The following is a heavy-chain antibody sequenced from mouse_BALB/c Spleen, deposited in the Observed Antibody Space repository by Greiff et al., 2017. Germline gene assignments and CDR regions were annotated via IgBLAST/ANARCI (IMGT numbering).Heavy chain of an antibody. D-gene: IGHD3-1*01. CDR2: IWTGGGT. CDR3: VRDLTARATWAY. J-gene: IGHJ3*01. Sequence: VQGVESGPGLVAPSQSLSITCTVSGFSLTSYDISWIRQPPGKGLEWLGVIWTGGGTNYNSAFMSRLSISKDNSKSQVFLKMNSLQTDDTAIYYCVRDLTARATWAYWGQGTLVTVSA. CDR1: GFSLTSYD. V-gene: IGHV2-9-2*01.